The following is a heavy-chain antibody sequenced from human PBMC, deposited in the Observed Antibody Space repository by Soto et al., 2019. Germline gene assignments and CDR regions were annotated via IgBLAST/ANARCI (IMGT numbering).Heavy chain of an antibody. Sequence: PGGSLRLSGTASGVTFNIYGMHWVRQAPDKGLEWVALISYDGSNQYYADSVKGRFTISRDNSKNTLFLQMNSLRADDTAVYYCAKDQASGQGSFDSWGQGTLVTVSS. CDR3: AKDQASGQGSFDS. V-gene: IGHV3-30*18. CDR2: ISYDGSNQ. J-gene: IGHJ4*02. CDR1: GVTFNIYG.